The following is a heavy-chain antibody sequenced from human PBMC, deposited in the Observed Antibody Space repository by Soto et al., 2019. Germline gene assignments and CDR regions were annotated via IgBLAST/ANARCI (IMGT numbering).Heavy chain of an antibody. J-gene: IGHJ6*02. D-gene: IGHD3-3*01. CDR2: IYYSGST. Sequence: SETLSLTCTVSGGSISSYYWSWIRQPPGKGLEWIGYIYYSGSTNYNPSLKSRVTISVDTSKNQFSLKLSSVTAADTAVYYCARSYDFWSGYSYYYYGMDVWGQGTTVTVSS. CDR1: GGSISSYY. V-gene: IGHV4-59*01. CDR3: ARSYDFWSGYSYYYYGMDV.